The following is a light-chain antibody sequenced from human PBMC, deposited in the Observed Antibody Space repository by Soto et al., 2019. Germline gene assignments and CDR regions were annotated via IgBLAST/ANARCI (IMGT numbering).Light chain of an antibody. CDR1: SSNIGAGYD. J-gene: IGLJ3*02. V-gene: IGLV1-40*01. Sequence: QSVLTQPPSVSGAPGQRVTIYCTGSSSNIGAGYDVHWYQQLPGTAPKLLIYGNSNRPSGVPDRFSGSKSGTSASLAITGLQAEDEADDYCQSYDSSLSGWVFGGGTKLTVL. CDR3: QSYDSSLSGWV. CDR2: GNS.